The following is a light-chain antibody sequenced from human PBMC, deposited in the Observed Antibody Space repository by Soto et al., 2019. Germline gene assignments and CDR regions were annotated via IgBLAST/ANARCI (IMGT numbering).Light chain of an antibody. Sequence: EIVLTQSPATLSLSPGERATLSCRASQSVGSYLAWYQHKPGQGPRLLIYDASIRATDIPARFTGNGSGTDFTLTIRSLEPEDFAVYYCQQRSSWPTFGQGTKVEI. CDR2: DAS. V-gene: IGKV3-11*01. J-gene: IGKJ1*01. CDR3: QQRSSWPT. CDR1: QSVGSY.